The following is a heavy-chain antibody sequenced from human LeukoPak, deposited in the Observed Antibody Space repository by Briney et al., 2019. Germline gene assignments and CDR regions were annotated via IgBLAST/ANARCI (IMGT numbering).Heavy chain of an antibody. J-gene: IGHJ4*02. D-gene: IGHD5-18*01. Sequence: GGSLRLSCAASGFTSSDYWMHWVRQAPGKGLVWVSRIHSDGSSTAYADSVKGRFTISRDNAKNTLYLQMNSLRAEDTAVYYCARDQGYSSYGDWGQGTLITVS. CDR3: ARDQGYSSYGD. CDR1: GFTSSDYW. CDR2: IHSDGSST. V-gene: IGHV3-74*01.